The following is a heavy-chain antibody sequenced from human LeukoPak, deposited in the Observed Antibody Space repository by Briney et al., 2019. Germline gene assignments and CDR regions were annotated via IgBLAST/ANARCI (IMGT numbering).Heavy chain of an antibody. V-gene: IGHV3-23*01. Sequence: PGGSLRLSCAASGFTFSSYAMSWVRQAPGKGLEWVSAISGSGGSTYYADSVKGRFTISRDNSKNTLYLQMNSLRAEDTAVYYCAKDGRFYSSGWPFDYWGQGTLVTVSS. CDR1: GFTFSSYA. CDR2: ISGSGGST. J-gene: IGHJ4*02. CDR3: AKDGRFYSSGWPFDY. D-gene: IGHD6-19*01.